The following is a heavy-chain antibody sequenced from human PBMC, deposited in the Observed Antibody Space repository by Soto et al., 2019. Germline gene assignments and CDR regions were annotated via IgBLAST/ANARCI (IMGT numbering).Heavy chain of an antibody. CDR3: ASLLHYDILTGLDY. CDR1: GGSISSGDYY. D-gene: IGHD3-9*01. CDR2: IYYSGST. Sequence: SETLSLTCIVSGGSISSGDYYWSWIRQPPGKGLEWIGYIYYSGSTYYNPSLKSRVTISVDTSKNQFSLKLSSVTAADTAVYYCASLLHYDILTGLDYWGQGTLVTVSS. V-gene: IGHV4-30-4*01. J-gene: IGHJ4*02.